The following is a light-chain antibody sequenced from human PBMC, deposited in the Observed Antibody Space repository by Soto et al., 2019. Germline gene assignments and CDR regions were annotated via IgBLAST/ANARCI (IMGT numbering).Light chain of an antibody. Sequence: EIVMTQSPATLSVSPGERATLSCRASQSVSSNLAWYQQKPGQAPRLLIYGASTRATGIPARFSGSGSGTEFTLSISSLQVEDFAVYYCQEYNNWPFTFGPGTKVDIK. CDR2: GAS. CDR1: QSVSSN. V-gene: IGKV3-15*01. CDR3: QEYNNWPFT. J-gene: IGKJ3*01.